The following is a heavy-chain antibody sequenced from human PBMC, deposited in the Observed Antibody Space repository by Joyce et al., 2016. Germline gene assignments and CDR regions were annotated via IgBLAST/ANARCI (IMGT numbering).Heavy chain of an antibody. Sequence: QVQLVQSWAEVKKPGSSVKVSCKASGGTLSSYAITWVRQAPGKGLEWMGGIIPLCGTANSAQKFQERVTITADESTSTVYMELSSLGSEDTAVYYCARGQGSSDIYYFDDWGQGTLVTVSS. D-gene: IGHD2-21*01. CDR3: ARGQGSSDIYYFDD. CDR1: GGTLSSYA. V-gene: IGHV1-69*01. CDR2: IIPLCGTA. J-gene: IGHJ4*02.